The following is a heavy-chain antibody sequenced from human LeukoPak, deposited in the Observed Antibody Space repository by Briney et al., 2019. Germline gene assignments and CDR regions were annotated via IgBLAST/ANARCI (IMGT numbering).Heavy chain of an antibody. V-gene: IGHV4-59*01. D-gene: IGHD3-10*01. Sequence: SETLSLTCALSGGSITDYYYNWVRQPPGKGLEWIGYIYYSGSTNYNPSLKSRVTISVDTSKNQFSLKLSSATAADTAVYYCAREAITMVRGWYYMDVWGKGTTATISS. J-gene: IGHJ6*03. CDR2: IYYSGST. CDR3: AREAITMVRGWYYMDV. CDR1: GGSITDYY.